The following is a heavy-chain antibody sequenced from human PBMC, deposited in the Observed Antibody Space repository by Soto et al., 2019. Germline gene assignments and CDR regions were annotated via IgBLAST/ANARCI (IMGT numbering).Heavy chain of an antibody. D-gene: IGHD6-19*01. CDR2: INAGNGNT. CDR3: ARAVAVAADFDY. V-gene: IGHV1-3*01. CDR1: GYTVTGYA. Sequence: ASVKVSCKASGYTVTGYAMHWVRQAPGQRLEWMGWINAGNGNTKYSQKFQGRVTITRDTSASTAYMELSSLRSEDTAVYYCARAVAVAADFDYWGQGTLVPVSS. J-gene: IGHJ4*02.